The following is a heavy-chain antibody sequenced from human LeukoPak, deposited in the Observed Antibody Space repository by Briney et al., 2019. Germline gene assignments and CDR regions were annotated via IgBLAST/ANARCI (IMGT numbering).Heavy chain of an antibody. CDR3: ARGKAIGAYYYGSGSYYPDAFDI. V-gene: IGHV4-34*01. CDR1: GGSFSGYY. CDR2: INHSGST. J-gene: IGHJ3*02. D-gene: IGHD3-10*01. Sequence: SETLSLTCAVYGGSFSGYYWSWIRQPPGKGLEWTGEINHSGSTNYNPSLKSRVTISVDTSKNQFSLKLSSVTAADTAVYYCARGKAIGAYYYGSGSYYPDAFDIWGQGTMVTVSS.